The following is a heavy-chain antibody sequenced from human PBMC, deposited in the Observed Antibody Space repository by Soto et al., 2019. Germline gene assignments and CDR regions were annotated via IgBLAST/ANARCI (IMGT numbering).Heavy chain of an antibody. CDR2: IRSKANNYAT. CDR3: TSKPGIAGTGGPNDGFDV. J-gene: IGHJ3*01. V-gene: IGHV3-73*01. D-gene: IGHD6-13*01. Sequence: GSLRLSCAASGFTFSGSAMHWVRQASGKGLEWVGRIRSKANNYATAYDASVKGRFTISRDDSKNTAYLQMNSLKSEDTAVYYCTSKPGIAGTGGPNDGFDVRGQGTMVTVSS. CDR1: GFTFSGSA.